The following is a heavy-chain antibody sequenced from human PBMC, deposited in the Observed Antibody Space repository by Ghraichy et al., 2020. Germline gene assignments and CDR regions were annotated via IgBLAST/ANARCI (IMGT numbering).Heavy chain of an antibody. CDR2: IRGNGYGRTS. V-gene: IGHV3-49*04. CDR3: SRGVQVIIGSYFNC. Sequence: GGSLRLSCTASGFVLGDYAMNWVRQAPGKGLEWVGIIRGNGYGRTSEYAASVKGRFTISRDDSKSIAYLHMNSLKREDTGVYYSSRGVQVIIGSYFNCWGQRTLVTVSS. J-gene: IGHJ4*02. D-gene: IGHD3-10*01. CDR1: GFVLGDYA.